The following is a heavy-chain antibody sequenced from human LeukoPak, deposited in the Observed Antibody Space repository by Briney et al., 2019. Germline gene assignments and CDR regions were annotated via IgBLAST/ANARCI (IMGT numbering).Heavy chain of an antibody. D-gene: IGHD2-2*01. CDR3: ARDATSPYCSSTSCYFDGMDV. Sequence: ASVKVSCKASGYTFTGYYMHWVRQAPGQGLEWMGRINPNSGGTNYAQKFQGRVTMTRDTSISTAYMELSRLRSDDTAVYYCARDATSPYCSSTSCYFDGMDVWGQGTTVTVSS. CDR2: INPNSGGT. J-gene: IGHJ6*02. V-gene: IGHV1-2*06. CDR1: GYTFTGYY.